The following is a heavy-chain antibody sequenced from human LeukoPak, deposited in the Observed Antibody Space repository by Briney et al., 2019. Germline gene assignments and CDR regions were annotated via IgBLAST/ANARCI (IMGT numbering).Heavy chain of an antibody. J-gene: IGHJ4*02. V-gene: IGHV3-7*01. CDR3: AKGSSGDLVGRWFPPGDY. CDR1: GFTLSNFW. Sequence: PGGSLRLSCEASGFTLSNFWMTWVRQAPGKGLEWVANINQNGSVTCYADSVRGRFTISRDNSKNTLYLQMNSLRAEDTAVYYCAKGSSGDLVGRWFPPGDYWGQGTLVTVSS. D-gene: IGHD4-23*01. CDR2: INQNGSVT.